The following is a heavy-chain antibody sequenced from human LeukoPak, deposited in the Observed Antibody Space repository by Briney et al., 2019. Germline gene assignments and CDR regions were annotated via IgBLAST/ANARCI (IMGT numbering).Heavy chain of an antibody. CDR2: ISGSGGST. CDR3: AKVVVSATNWFDS. D-gene: IGHD2-15*01. V-gene: IGHV3-23*01. Sequence: GGTLRLSCAASGFTFSSYGMSWVRQAPGKGLEWVSAISGSGGSTYYADSVKGRFTISRDNSKNTLYLQMNSLTAEDTAVYYCAKVVVSATNWFDSWGQGTLVTVSS. J-gene: IGHJ5*01. CDR1: GFTFSSYG.